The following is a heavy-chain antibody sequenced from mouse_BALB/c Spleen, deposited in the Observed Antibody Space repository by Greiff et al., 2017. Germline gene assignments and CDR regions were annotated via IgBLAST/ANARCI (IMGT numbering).Heavy chain of an antibody. J-gene: IGHJ4*01. CDR1: GYTFTSYW. D-gene: IGHD2-1*01. Sequence: QVQLQQSGAELVKPGASVKLSCKASGYTFTSYWMHWVKQRPGQGLEWIGEINPSNGRTNYNEKFKSKATLTVDKSSSTAYMQLSSLTSEDSAVYYCARSGYGNYVGAMDYWGQGTSVTVSS. V-gene: IGHV1S81*02. CDR3: ARSGYGNYVGAMDY. CDR2: INPSNGRT.